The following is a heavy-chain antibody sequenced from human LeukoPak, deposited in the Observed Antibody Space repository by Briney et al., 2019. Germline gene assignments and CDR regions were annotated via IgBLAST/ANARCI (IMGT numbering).Heavy chain of an antibody. D-gene: IGHD3-3*01. J-gene: IGHJ4*02. V-gene: IGHV4-61*02. CDR3: ARFTILGVVAFDY. Sequence: SQTLSLSCTVSVGSISSGSYYWSWIRQPAGKGLEWIGRIYTSGSTNYNPSLKSRVTISVDTSQNQFSLKLSSVTAADTAVYYCARFTILGVVAFDYWGQGTLVTVSS. CDR2: IYTSGST. CDR1: VGSISSGSYY.